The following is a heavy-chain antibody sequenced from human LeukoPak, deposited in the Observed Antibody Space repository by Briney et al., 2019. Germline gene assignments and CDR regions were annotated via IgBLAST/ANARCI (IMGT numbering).Heavy chain of an antibody. J-gene: IGHJ4*02. V-gene: IGHV4-38-2*02. Sequence: PSETLSLTCTVSGYSISSAYYWGWIRQPPGKGLEWIGSIHHSGSTYYNPSLKSRVTISVDTSKNQFSLKLSSVTAADTAVYYCARVITSGWYYFDSWGQGTLVTVSS. CDR1: GYSISSAYY. D-gene: IGHD6-19*01. CDR3: ARVITSGWYYFDS. CDR2: IHHSGST.